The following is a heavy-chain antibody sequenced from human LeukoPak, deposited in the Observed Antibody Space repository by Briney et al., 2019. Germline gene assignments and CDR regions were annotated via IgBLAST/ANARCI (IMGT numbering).Heavy chain of an antibody. J-gene: IGHJ6*02. CDR1: GFTFDDYA. CDR2: ISWNSGSI. Sequence: GGSLRLSCAASGFTFDDYAMHWVRQAPGKGLEWVSGISWNSGSIGYADSVKGRFTISRDNAKNSLYLQMNSLRAEDTALYYCAKEDTSDGDYIYYYGMDVWGQGTTVTVSS. D-gene: IGHD4-17*01. V-gene: IGHV3-9*01. CDR3: AKEDTSDGDYIYYYGMDV.